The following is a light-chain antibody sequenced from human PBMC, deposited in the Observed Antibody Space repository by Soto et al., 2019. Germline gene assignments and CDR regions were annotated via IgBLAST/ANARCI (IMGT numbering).Light chain of an antibody. V-gene: IGLV1-40*01. CDR2: GNS. CDR1: SSNIGAGYD. J-gene: IGLJ2*01. CDR3: QSYDSSLSGVV. Sequence: QSVLTQPPLVSGAPGQRVTMSCTGSSSNIGAGYDVHWYQQLPGTAPKLLIYGNSNRPSGVPDRFSGSKSGTSASLAITGLQAEDEADYYCQSYDSSLSGVVFGRGTKLTVL.